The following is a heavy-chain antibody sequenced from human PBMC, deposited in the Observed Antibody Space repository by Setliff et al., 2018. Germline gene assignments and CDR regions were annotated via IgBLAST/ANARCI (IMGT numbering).Heavy chain of an antibody. CDR3: ARDGGGDSDAFDI. J-gene: IGHJ3*02. CDR1: GYTFTGYY. Sequence: AASVKVSCKASGYTFTGYYMYWVRQAPGQGLEWMGRINPSSGATIYAQKFQGRVTMTSDTSISTAYMELGRLRSDDTAVYFCARDGGGDSDAFDIWGQGTMVT. V-gene: IGHV1-2*06. D-gene: IGHD3-16*01. CDR2: INPSSGAT.